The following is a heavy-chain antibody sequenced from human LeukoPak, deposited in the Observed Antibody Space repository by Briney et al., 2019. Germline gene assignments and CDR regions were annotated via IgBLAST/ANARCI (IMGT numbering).Heavy chain of an antibody. CDR3: AREHRIVGAANFGY. CDR2: VSDSGTMT. Sequence: HPGGSLRLSCAASGFTFSNYAMNWVRQAPGKGLEWVSGVSDSGTMTYYARSVKGRFTISRDNAKNSLYLQMNSLRAEDTAVYYCAREHRIVGAANFGYWGQGTLVTVSS. J-gene: IGHJ4*02. CDR1: GFTFSNYA. D-gene: IGHD1-26*01. V-gene: IGHV3-23*01.